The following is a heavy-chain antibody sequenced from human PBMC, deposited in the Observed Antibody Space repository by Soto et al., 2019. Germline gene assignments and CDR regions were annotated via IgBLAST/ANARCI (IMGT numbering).Heavy chain of an antibody. Sequence: HVTLKESGPVLVKPTETLTLTCTVSGFSLSNGKVGVSWIRQPPGKALEWLAHIFSNDEKSYRTSLKSRPTITEDTSKSQVVLTMTNVDPVDTATYYCARILFGRSVAGGYFYMDVWGKGTTVTVSS. CDR3: ARILFGRSVAGGYFYMDV. CDR1: GFSLSNGKVG. J-gene: IGHJ6*03. V-gene: IGHV2-26*01. D-gene: IGHD6-19*01. CDR2: IFSNDEK.